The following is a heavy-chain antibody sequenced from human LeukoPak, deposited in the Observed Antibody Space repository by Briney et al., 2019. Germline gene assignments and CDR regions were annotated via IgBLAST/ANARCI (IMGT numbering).Heavy chain of an antibody. D-gene: IGHD2-2*01. V-gene: IGHV3-74*01. CDR1: GFTFSSYW. CDR3: PRVHPNCSSTSCNWFDP. J-gene: IGHJ5*02. Sequence: GGSLRLSCAASGFTFSSYWMHWVRQAPGKGLVWVSRINSDGSSTSYADSVKGRFTISRDNAKNTLYLQMNSLRAEDTAVYYCPRVHPNCSSTSCNWFDPWGPATLVTVSS. CDR2: INSDGSST.